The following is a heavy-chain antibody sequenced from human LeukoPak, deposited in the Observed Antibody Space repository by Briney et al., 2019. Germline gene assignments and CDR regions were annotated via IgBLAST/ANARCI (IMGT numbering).Heavy chain of an antibody. CDR2: IYYSGST. J-gene: IGHJ4*02. Sequence: VXGGSISSYYXXWIRQPPGKGLEWIGYIYYSGSTNYNPSLKSRVTISVDTSKNQFSLKLSSVTAADTAVYYCARDLELWGQGTLVTVSS. V-gene: IGHV4-59*01. D-gene: IGHD2/OR15-2a*01. CDR1: GGSISSYY. CDR3: ARDLEL.